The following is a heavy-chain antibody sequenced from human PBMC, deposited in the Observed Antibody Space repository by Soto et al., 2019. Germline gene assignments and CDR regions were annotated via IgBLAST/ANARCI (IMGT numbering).Heavy chain of an antibody. CDR3: ARQKRGYYFDY. V-gene: IGHV4-39*01. CDR2: TYYSGST. CDR1: GGSISSSRYY. Sequence: QLQLQESGPGLVTPSETLSLTCSVSGGSISSSRYYWGWIRQPPGKGLEWIGSTYYSGSTYYNPSLKSRATISVDTSSNQSSLRLTSVIAADTAVYYCARQKRGYYFDYWGQGTLVTVSS. J-gene: IGHJ4*02.